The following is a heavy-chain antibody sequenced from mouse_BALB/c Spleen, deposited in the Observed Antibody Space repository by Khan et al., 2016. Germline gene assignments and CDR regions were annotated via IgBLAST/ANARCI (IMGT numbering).Heavy chain of an antibody. V-gene: IGHV3-1*02. Sequence: EVQLQESGPDLVKPSQSLSLTCTVTGYSITSGYSWHWIRQFPGNKLEWMAYIHYSGSTYYNPSLTSRISLTRDTSKHPFILKLNSVTTEDTATYYCAGVTTGDYFDYWGQGTTLTVSS. D-gene: IGHD2-2*01. J-gene: IGHJ2*01. CDR2: IHYSGST. CDR3: AGVTTGDYFDY. CDR1: GYSITSGYS.